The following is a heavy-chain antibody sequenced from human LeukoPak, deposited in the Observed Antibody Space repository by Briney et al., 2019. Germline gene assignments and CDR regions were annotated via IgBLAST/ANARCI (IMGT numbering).Heavy chain of an antibody. J-gene: IGHJ4*02. Sequence: PGGSLRLSCAASGFKFEDYGMTWVRQAPGKGLEWVASIKQDGSEKYYVDSVKGRFTISRDNAKNSLYLEVTSLGVADTAVYYCARRSTTFGFDYWGQGALVTVAS. V-gene: IGHV3-7*01. CDR2: IKQDGSEK. CDR3: ARRSTTFGFDY. CDR1: GFKFEDYG. D-gene: IGHD1-14*01.